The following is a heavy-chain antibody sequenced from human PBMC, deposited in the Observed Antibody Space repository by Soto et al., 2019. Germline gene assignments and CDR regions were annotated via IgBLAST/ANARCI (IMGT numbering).Heavy chain of an antibody. CDR3: ASEYCSGGSCYYYGMDV. D-gene: IGHD2-15*01. CDR2: IWYDGSNK. Sequence: QVQLVESGGGVVQPGRSLRLSCAASGFTFSNYGMHWVRQAPGKGLEWVAVIWYDGSNKYYADSVKGRFTTSRDNSKNTLYLQMNSLRAEDTAVYYCASEYCSGGSCYYYGMDVWGQGTTVTVSS. J-gene: IGHJ6*02. CDR1: GFTFSNYG. V-gene: IGHV3-33*01.